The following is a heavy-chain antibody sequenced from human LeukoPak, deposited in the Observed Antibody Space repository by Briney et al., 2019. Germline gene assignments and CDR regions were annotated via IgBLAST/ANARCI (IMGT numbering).Heavy chain of an antibody. CDR2: ISDSGDST. CDR3: VSPTADYPFLYYFDS. Sequence: GGSLRLSCVASGFTFSAYAMNWVRQAPGKGLEWVSSISDSGDSTYYALSVKGRFAISRDNSKNTLFLQMNNLRSEDTALYYCVSPTADYPFLYYFDSWGQGTLVTVSS. V-gene: IGHV3-23*01. CDR1: GFTFSAYA. D-gene: IGHD5-12*01. J-gene: IGHJ4*02.